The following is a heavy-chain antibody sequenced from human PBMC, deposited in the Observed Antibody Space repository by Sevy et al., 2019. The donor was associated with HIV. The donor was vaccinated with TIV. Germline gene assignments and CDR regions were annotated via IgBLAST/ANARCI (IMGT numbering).Heavy chain of an antibody. CDR2: ISAHNGDT. CDR1: GYTFTSYR. CDR3: ARAYCSGGRCYSLAY. Sequence: ASVKVSCKASGYTFTSYRIYWVRQAPGQGLESMGWISAHNGDTNYAQKFQGRVTMITDTSTTTPYMDLRSLRSDDTALYYCARAYCSGGRCYSLAYWGQGTLVTVSS. D-gene: IGHD2-15*01. V-gene: IGHV1-18*01. J-gene: IGHJ4*02.